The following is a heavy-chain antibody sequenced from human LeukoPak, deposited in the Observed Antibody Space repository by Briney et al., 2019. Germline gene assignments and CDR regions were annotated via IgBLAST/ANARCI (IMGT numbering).Heavy chain of an antibody. V-gene: IGHV4-59*02. CDR2: IYYSGTT. D-gene: IGHD6-13*01. CDR1: GFTVSSNY. J-gene: IGHJ4*02. Sequence: GSLRLSCAASGFTVSSNYMSWVRQAPGKGLEWIGYIYYSGTTNYNPSLKSRVTISVDTSKNQFSLKLSSVTAADTAVYYCARGVYIAAAQYAYWGQGTLVTVSS. CDR3: ARGVYIAAAQYAY.